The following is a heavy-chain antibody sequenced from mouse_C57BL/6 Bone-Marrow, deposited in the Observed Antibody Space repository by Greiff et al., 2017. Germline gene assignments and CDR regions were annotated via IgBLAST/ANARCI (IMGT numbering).Heavy chain of an antibody. V-gene: IGHV5-16*01. D-gene: IGHD2-5*01. Sequence: EVKLVESEGGLVQPGSSMKLSCTASGFTFSDYYMAWVRQVPEKGLEWVANINYDGSSTYYLDSLKSRFIISIDNAKTILYLQMSTLKSEDAATSYCARSSNLPWYFDVWGTGTTVTVSS. CDR3: ARSSNLPWYFDV. CDR2: INYDGSST. J-gene: IGHJ1*03. CDR1: GFTFSDYY.